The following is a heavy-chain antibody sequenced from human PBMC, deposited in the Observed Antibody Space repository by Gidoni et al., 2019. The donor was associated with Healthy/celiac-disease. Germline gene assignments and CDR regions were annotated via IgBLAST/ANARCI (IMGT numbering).Heavy chain of an antibody. CDR3: ARRPGIAAAGGGVFDY. Sequence: QVQLQQWGAGLLKPSETLSLTCAVYGGSFSGYYWSWIRQPPGKGLEWIGEINHSGSTNDNPSLKSRVTISVDTSKNQFSLKLSSVTAADTAVYYCARRPGIAAAGGGVFDYWGQGTLVTVSS. V-gene: IGHV4-34*01. D-gene: IGHD6-13*01. J-gene: IGHJ4*02. CDR2: INHSGST. CDR1: GGSFSGYY.